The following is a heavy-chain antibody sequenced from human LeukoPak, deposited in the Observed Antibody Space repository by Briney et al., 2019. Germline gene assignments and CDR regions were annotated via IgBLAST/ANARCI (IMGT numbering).Heavy chain of an antibody. CDR2: ISSSSSYT. Sequence: GGSLRLSCAASGFTFSDYYMSWIRQAPGKGLEWVSYISSSSSYTNYADSVKGRFTISRDNAKNSLYLQMNSLRAEDTAVYYCARDVRQLVSAALYYYYGMDVWGKGTTVTVSS. CDR3: ARDVRQLVSAALYYYYGMDV. D-gene: IGHD2-2*01. CDR1: GFTFSDYY. J-gene: IGHJ6*04. V-gene: IGHV3-11*06.